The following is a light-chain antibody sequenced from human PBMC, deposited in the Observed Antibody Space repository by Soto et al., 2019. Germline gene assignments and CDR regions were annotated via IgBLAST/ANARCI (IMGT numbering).Light chain of an antibody. CDR1: QSVSSSY. Sequence: EVVLTQSPDTLSLSPGETATLSCRASQSVSSSYLAWYQQKPGQAPRVLIYGASSRATGIPDRFSGSGSGTDFTLTISRLEPEDFAVYYCQQYGSSPRTFGQGTKVDIK. CDR3: QQYGSSPRT. CDR2: GAS. J-gene: IGKJ1*01. V-gene: IGKV3-20*01.